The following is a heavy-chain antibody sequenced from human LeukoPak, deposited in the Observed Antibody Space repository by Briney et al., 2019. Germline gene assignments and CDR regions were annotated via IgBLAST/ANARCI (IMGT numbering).Heavy chain of an antibody. V-gene: IGHV1-18*01. CDR3: ARDLTNFGVVIPYYYYGMDV. D-gene: IGHD3-3*01. CDR1: GYTFTSYG. CDR2: ISAYNGNT. J-gene: IGHJ6*02. Sequence: ASVKVSCKASGYTFTSYGISWVRQAPGQGLEWMGWISAYNGNTNYAQKLQGRVTMTTDTSTSTAYMELSSLRSEDTAVYYCARDLTNFGVVIPYYYYGMDVWGQGTTVTVSS.